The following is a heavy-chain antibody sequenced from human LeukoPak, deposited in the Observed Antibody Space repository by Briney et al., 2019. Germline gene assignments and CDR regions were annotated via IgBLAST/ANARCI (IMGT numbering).Heavy chain of an antibody. CDR2: ISSDGSNK. J-gene: IGHJ6*02. Sequence: GGSLKLSCAASGFTFTSYDMHWVRQAPGKGLEWMAVISSDGSNKYYADSVKGRFTITRDNSKTTLYLQMNSLRAEDTAVYYCARDPCGGSCAPDGNDYYYYGMDVWGQGTTVTVSS. V-gene: IGHV3-30-3*01. D-gene: IGHD2-15*01. CDR1: GFTFTSYD. CDR3: ARDPCGGSCAPDGNDYYYYGMDV.